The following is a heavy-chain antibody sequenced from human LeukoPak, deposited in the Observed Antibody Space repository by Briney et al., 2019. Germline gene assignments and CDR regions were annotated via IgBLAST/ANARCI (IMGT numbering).Heavy chain of an antibody. Sequence: PGGSLRLSCAASGFTFSSYSMNWVRQAPGKGLEWVSSISSSSSYIYYADSVKGRFAISRDNAKNSLYLQMNSLRAEDTAVYYCARGMGIAVAGTRFDYWGQGTLVTVSS. J-gene: IGHJ4*02. CDR3: ARGMGIAVAGTRFDY. V-gene: IGHV3-21*01. D-gene: IGHD6-19*01. CDR2: ISSSSSYI. CDR1: GFTFSSYS.